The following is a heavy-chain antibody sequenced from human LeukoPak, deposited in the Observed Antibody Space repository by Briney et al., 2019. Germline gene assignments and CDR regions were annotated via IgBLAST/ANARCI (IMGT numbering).Heavy chain of an antibody. J-gene: IGHJ1*01. CDR1: GFTFSNYA. CDR2: ISHDGSNK. V-gene: IGHV3-30*01. D-gene: IGHD6-13*01. Sequence: GGSLRLSCAASGFTFSNYAVHWVRQAPGKGLEWVAVISHDGSNKYYADSVKGRFTISRDNSMNTLFLQMNSLRAEDTAVYYCAASPKYSSSWYEYFEHWGQGALVTVSS. CDR3: AASPKYSSSWYEYFEH.